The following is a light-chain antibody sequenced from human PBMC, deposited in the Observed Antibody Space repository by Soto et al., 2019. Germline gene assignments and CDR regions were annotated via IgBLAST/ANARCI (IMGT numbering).Light chain of an antibody. Sequence: EIALTQSPGTLSLSPGERATLSCRASQSVSSSYLAWYRQKPGQAPRLLLYGAYNRATGIPDRFSGSGSGTDFTLTISKVEPEDFAVYYCQQYGTPRSVTFGQGTRLE. CDR1: QSVSSSY. CDR2: GAY. J-gene: IGKJ5*01. CDR3: QQYGTPRSVT. V-gene: IGKV3-20*01.